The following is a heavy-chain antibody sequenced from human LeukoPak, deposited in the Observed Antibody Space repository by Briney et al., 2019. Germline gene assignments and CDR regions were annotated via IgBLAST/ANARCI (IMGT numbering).Heavy chain of an antibody. V-gene: IGHV1-2*02. CDR1: GYTFTDYY. D-gene: IGHD6-13*01. CDR2: INPNSGDT. CDR3: ARARYSSSWYLFGS. J-gene: IGHJ5*01. Sequence: ASVMVSCKVSGYTFTDYYIHWVRQPPGQGLEWMGWINPNSGDTNYAQKFQGRVTMTRDTSISAAYMELTSLTSDDTSVYYCARARYSSSWYLFGSWGQGTLVTVSS.